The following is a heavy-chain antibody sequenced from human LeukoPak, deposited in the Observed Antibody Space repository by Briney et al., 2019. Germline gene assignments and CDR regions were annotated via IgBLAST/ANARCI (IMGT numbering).Heavy chain of an antibody. CDR1: GFTFSSYA. V-gene: IGHV3-30-3*01. J-gene: IGHJ4*02. D-gene: IGHD3-22*01. CDR3: ARRGYYFESGAYYYLDY. Sequence: GRSLRLSCAASGFTFSSYAMHWVRQAPGKGLEWVAVISYDGSNKYYADSVKGRFTISRDNSKNTLYLQMNSLRAEDTAAYYCARRGYYFESGAYYYLDYWGQGTLVTVSS. CDR2: ISYDGSNK.